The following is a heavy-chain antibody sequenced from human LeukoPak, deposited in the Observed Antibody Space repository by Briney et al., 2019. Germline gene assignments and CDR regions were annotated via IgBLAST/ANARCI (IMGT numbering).Heavy chain of an antibody. CDR1: GGSFSGYY. D-gene: IGHD5-24*01. J-gene: IGHJ4*02. CDR3: ARVEVEMATVDY. CDR2: INHSGST. Sequence: PSETLSLTCAVYGGSFSGYYWSWIRQPPGKGLEWIGEINHSGSTYYNPSLKSRVTISVDTSKNQFSLKLSSVTAADTAVYYCARVEVEMATVDYWGQGTLVTVSS. V-gene: IGHV4-34*01.